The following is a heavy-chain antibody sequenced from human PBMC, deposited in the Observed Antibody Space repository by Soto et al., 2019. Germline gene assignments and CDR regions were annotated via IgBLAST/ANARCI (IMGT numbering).Heavy chain of an antibody. CDR3: ARGHNPDDSSGYFRIGLDGMDV. CDR1: GFTFSSYE. D-gene: IGHD3-22*01. J-gene: IGHJ6*02. Sequence: GGSLRLSCVASGFTFSSYEMNWVRQAPGKGLEWVSYISSSGSTIYYADSVKGRFTISRDNAKNSLYLQMNSLRAEDTAVYYCARGHNPDDSSGYFRIGLDGMDVWGQGTTVTVSS. V-gene: IGHV3-48*03. CDR2: ISSSGSTI.